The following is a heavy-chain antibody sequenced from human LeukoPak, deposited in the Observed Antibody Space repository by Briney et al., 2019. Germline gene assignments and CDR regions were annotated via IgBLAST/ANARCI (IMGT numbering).Heavy chain of an antibody. CDR3: ARGRVAYSAYYFDY. D-gene: IGHD2-15*01. CDR2: IYYTGNT. J-gene: IGHJ4*02. V-gene: IGHV4-59*01. CDR1: GDSITNYF. Sequence: PSETLSLTCTVSGDSITNYFWSWIRQPPGKGLEWIGYIYYTGNTNYKPSLKSRVTMSVDTSTNQFSLRLRSVTAGDTAVYYCARGRVAYSAYYFDYWGRGTLVTVSS.